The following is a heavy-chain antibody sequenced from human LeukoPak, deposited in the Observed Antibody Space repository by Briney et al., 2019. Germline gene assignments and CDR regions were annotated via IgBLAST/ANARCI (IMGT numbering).Heavy chain of an antibody. D-gene: IGHD3-22*01. CDR3: ARDPPYYYDSSAYFGAFDI. Sequence: PGGSLRLSCAASGFTFHNYAMHWVRQAPGKGLEWVAVLSFDGSNKYYADSAKGRFTISRDDSKNTLYLQMNSLRAEDTAVYYCARDPPYYYDSSAYFGAFDIWGQGTMVTVS. CDR2: LSFDGSNK. CDR1: GFTFHNYA. V-gene: IGHV3-30*04. J-gene: IGHJ3*02.